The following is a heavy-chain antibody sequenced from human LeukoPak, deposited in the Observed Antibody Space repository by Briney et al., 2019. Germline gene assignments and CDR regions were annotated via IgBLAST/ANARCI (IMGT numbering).Heavy chain of an antibody. CDR2: IYYSGST. CDR1: GGSISRYY. Sequence: PSETLSLTCTVSGGSISRYYWSWLRQPPGKGLEGIGYIYYSGSTNYNPSLTSRVTISVDTSKNQFSLKLSSVTAADTAVYYCARDRMGYDSSGYYWSGWFDPWGQGTLVTVSS. V-gene: IGHV4-59*01. CDR3: ARDRMGYDSSGYYWSGWFDP. D-gene: IGHD3-22*01. J-gene: IGHJ5*02.